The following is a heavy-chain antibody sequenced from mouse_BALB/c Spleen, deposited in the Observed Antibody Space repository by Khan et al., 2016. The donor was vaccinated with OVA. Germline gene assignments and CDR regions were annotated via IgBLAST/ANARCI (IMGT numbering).Heavy chain of an antibody. CDR3: ARGYFGNYEFAY. J-gene: IGHJ3*01. D-gene: IGHD2-1*01. CDR2: IFPGTGTT. V-gene: IGHV1S132*01. CDR1: GYTFTNYW. Sequence: QVQLQPSGAELVKPGASVKLSCKTSGYTFTNYWIQWVKQRPGQGLGWIGQIFPGTGTTYSNENFKAKATLTVDTSSSTAYMHLSSLTSDDSAVYFCARGYFGNYEFAYWGQGALVTVSA.